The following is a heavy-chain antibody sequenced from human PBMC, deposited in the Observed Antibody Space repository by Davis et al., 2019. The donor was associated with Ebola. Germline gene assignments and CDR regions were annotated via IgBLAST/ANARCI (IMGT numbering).Heavy chain of an antibody. V-gene: IGHV3-23*01. CDR3: ARGLTVVVIRDFFDP. J-gene: IGHJ5*02. D-gene: IGHD3-22*01. CDR1: GFTFSSYA. CDR2: ISGSGGST. Sequence: GGSLRLSCAASGFTFSSYAMSWVRQAPGKGLEWVSAISGSGGSTYYADSVKGRFTISRDNSKTTVHLQRNSLRTEDTATYYCARGLTVVVIRDFFDPWGQGTLVTVSS.